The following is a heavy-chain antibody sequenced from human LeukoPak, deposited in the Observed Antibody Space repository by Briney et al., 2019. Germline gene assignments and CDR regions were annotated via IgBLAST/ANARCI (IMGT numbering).Heavy chain of an antibody. V-gene: IGHV3-7*01. D-gene: IGHD3-10*01. J-gene: IGHJ5*02. CDR1: GFTFNNYW. Sequence: AGGSLRLSCTASGFTFNNYWMSWIRQAPGKGLEWVANIKQDGSEQYYVDSVKGRFTISRDNAKNSLYLQMSSLRAADAALYYCTRGARFGELYSWFDPWGLGTLVTVSS. CDR3: TRGARFGELYSWFDP. CDR2: IKQDGSEQ.